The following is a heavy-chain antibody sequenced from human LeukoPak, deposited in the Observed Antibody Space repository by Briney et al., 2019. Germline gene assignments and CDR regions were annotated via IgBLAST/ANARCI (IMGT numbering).Heavy chain of an antibody. CDR2: ISGSGGST. J-gene: IGHJ5*02. D-gene: IGHD2-21*01. V-gene: IGHV3-23*01. CDR1: GFTFSSYA. Sequence: PGGPLRLSCAASGFTFSSYAMSWVRQAPGKGLEWVSAISGSGGSTYYADSVKGRFTISRDNSKNTLYLQMNSLRAEDTAVYYCAKFSQGEARPSWFDPWGQGTLVTVSS. CDR3: AKFSQGEARPSWFDP.